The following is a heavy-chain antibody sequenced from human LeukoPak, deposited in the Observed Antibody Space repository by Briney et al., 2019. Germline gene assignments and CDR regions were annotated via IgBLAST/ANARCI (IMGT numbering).Heavy chain of an antibody. CDR3: AKDHSSGPADYYFDY. V-gene: IGHV3-30*18. J-gene: IGHJ4*02. CDR1: GFTFSNYG. Sequence: GGSLRLSCAASGFTFSNYGMHWVRQAPGKGLEWVAVISYDGSDKYYVDSVKGRFTISRDNSKNTLYLQMNSLRAEDTAVFYCAKDHSSGPADYYFDYWGQGTLVTVSS. D-gene: IGHD6-19*01. CDR2: ISYDGSDK.